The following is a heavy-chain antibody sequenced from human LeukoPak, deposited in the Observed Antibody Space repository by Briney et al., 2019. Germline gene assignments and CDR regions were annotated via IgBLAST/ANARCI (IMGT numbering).Heavy chain of an antibody. CDR2: IYYSGST. J-gene: IGHJ3*02. V-gene: IGHV4-59*08. CDR1: GGSISSYY. Sequence: TTSETLSLTCTVSGGSISSYYWSWIRQPPGKGLEWIGYIYYSGSTNYNPSLKSRVTISVDTSKNQFSLKLSSVTAADTAVYYCARHGYSSSWPDAFDIWGQGTMVTVSS. D-gene: IGHD6-13*01. CDR3: ARHGYSSSWPDAFDI.